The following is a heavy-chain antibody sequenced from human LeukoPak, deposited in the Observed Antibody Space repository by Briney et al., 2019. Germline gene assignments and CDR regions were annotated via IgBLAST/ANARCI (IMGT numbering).Heavy chain of an antibody. CDR3: ARGSSSWPHDY. J-gene: IGHJ4*02. CDR2: INHSGST. D-gene: IGHD6-13*01. CDR1: GGSFSGYY. V-gene: IGHV4-34*01. Sequence: SETVSLTCAVYGGSFSGYYWSWIRQPPGKGLEWIGEINHSGSTNYNPSLKSRVTISVDTSKNQFSLKLSSVTAADAAVYYCARGSSSWPHDYWGQGTLVTVSS.